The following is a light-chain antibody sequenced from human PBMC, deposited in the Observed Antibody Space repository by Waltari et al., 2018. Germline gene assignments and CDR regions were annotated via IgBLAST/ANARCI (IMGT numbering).Light chain of an antibody. CDR1: QTVRTTY. V-gene: IGKV3-20*01. Sequence: EIVLTQSPGTLSLSPGERATLSCRASQTVRTTYLAWYQQKPGQAPTLLIYGASSRATGIPDRFSGSGSGTDFSLTISSLEPEDFTVYYCHQYNISPLTFGVGTKVEIK. CDR2: GAS. CDR3: HQYNISPLT. J-gene: IGKJ4*01.